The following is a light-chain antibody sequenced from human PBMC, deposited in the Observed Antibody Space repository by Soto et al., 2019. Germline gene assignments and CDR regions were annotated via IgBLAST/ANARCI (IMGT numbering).Light chain of an antibody. J-gene: IGKJ4*01. CDR3: LQDYNYPLT. V-gene: IGKV1-6*01. CDR2: GAS. Sequence: AIQMTQSPSSLSASVGDRVTITCRASQGIRNDLGWYQQKPGKAPNLLIYGASSLQSGVPSRFSGSGSGTDFTLTISSLQPEDFATHYCLQDYNYPLTFGGGTKVEIK. CDR1: QGIRND.